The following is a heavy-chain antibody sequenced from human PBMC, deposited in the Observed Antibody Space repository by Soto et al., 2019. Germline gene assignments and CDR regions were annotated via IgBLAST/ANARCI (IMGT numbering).Heavy chain of an antibody. Sequence: SETLSLTCTVSGGSISSGGYYWSWIRQHPGKGLEWIGYIYYSGSTYYNPSLKSRVTISVDTSKDQFSLKLSSVTAADTAVYYCARVPKRCSGGSCYLGYFDYWGQGTLVTVSS. CDR3: ARVPKRCSGGSCYLGYFDY. D-gene: IGHD2-15*01. CDR2: IYYSGST. V-gene: IGHV4-31*03. CDR1: GGSISSGGYY. J-gene: IGHJ4*02.